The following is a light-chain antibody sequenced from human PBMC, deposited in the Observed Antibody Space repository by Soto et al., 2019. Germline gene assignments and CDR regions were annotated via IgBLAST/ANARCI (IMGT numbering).Light chain of an antibody. CDR1: RSNIGAGYD. CDR2: DNN. CDR3: QSYDSSLSGSYV. J-gene: IGLJ1*01. V-gene: IGLV1-40*01. Sequence: QSVLTQPPSVSGAPGQRVTISCTGSRSNIGAGYDVHWYQQVPGTAPKLLIYDNNNRPSGVPDRFSVSKSDTSASLAITGLQAEDEADYYCQSYDSSLSGSYVFGTGTKVTVL.